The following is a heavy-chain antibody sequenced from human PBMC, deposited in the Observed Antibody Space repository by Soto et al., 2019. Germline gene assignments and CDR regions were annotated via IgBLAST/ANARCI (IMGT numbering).Heavy chain of an antibody. V-gene: IGHV2-5*04. J-gene: IGHJ4*02. CDR1: GFSINTGGVG. CDR3: SKLRALSNNLFFDR. CDR2: LYWNDDE. Sequence: QNTLKESGPTLVKPTETLTLTCTLSGFSINTGGVGVGWIHQPPGTAPECLALLYWNDDERYSPSLSYRLSVTKDTSKNQVVLTMTHMDPMDTGTYYFSKLRALSNNLFFDRCGQGALVTVSS. D-gene: IGHD1-1*01.